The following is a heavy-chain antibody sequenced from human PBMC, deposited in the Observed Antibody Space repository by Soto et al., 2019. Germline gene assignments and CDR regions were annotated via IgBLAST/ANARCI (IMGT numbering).Heavy chain of an antibody. Sequence: GASVKVSGKASGGTFSSYAISWVRQAPGQGLEWMGGIIPIFGTANYAQKFQGRVTITADESTSTAYMELSSLRSEDTAVYYCARVPTRSIAARGWFDPWGQGTLVTVSS. CDR3: ARVPTRSIAARGWFDP. J-gene: IGHJ5*02. D-gene: IGHD6-6*01. CDR1: GGTFSSYA. V-gene: IGHV1-69*13. CDR2: IIPIFGTA.